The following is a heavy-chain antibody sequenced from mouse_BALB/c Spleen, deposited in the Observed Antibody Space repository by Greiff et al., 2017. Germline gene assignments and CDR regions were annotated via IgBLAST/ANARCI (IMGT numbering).Heavy chain of an antibody. CDR1: GFTFSDYY. Sequence: DVMLVESGGGLVKPGGSLKLSCAASGFTFSDYYMYWVRQTPEKRLEWVATISDGGSYTYYPDSVKGRFTISRDNAKNNLYLQMSSLKSEDTAMYYCARGRYDNFDYWGQGTTLTVSS. D-gene: IGHD2-12*01. CDR2: ISDGGSYT. J-gene: IGHJ2*01. CDR3: ARGRYDNFDY. V-gene: IGHV5-4*02.